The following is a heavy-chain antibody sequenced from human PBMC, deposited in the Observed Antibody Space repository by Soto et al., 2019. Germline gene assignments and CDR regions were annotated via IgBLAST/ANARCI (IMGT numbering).Heavy chain of an antibody. CDR1: GFTFSNAW. J-gene: IGHJ4*02. Sequence: PGGSLRLSCAASGFTFSNAWMGWVRQAPGKGLEWVGRIKSKTDGGTTDYAAPVKGRFTISRDDSKNTLYLQMNSLKTEDTAVYYCTTELIAFSGGSLLGRMDYWGQGILVTVSS. V-gene: IGHV3-15*01. D-gene: IGHD2-15*01. CDR3: TTELIAFSGGSLLGRMDY. CDR2: IKSKTDGGTT.